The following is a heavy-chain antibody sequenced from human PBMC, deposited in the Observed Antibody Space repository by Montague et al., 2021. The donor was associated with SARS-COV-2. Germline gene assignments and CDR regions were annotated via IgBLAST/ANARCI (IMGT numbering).Heavy chain of an antibody. V-gene: IGHV3-23*01. J-gene: IGHJ4*02. CDR2: ISGSGGST. D-gene: IGHD5-12*01. Sequence: SLRLSCAASGFTFSSYAVSWVRQAPGKGLEWVSAISGSGGSTYYADSVKGRFTISRDNSKNTLYLQMNSLRAEDTAVYYCAVDIVATIKRTFDYWGQGTLVTVSS. CDR1: GFTFSSYA. CDR3: AVDIVATIKRTFDY.